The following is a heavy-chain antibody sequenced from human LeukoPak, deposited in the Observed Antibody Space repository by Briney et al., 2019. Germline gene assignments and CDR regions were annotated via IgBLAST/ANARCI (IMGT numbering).Heavy chain of an antibody. D-gene: IGHD2/OR15-2a*01. J-gene: IGHJ6*03. CDR2: IYASGSS. V-gene: IGHV4-4*07. Sequence: PSETLSLTCTVSGGSISSYYWSWIRQPAGKGLEWIGRIYASGSSNYNPSLKTRVTMSVATSKNQFSLKLSSVTAADTAVYYCARDLPLFDDTTSLYYYYVDVWGKGTTDTVSS. CDR1: GGSISSYY. CDR3: ARDLPLFDDTTSLYYYYVDV.